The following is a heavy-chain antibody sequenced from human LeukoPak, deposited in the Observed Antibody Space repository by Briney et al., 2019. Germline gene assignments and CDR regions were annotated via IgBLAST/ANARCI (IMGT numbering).Heavy chain of an antibody. J-gene: IGHJ4*02. CDR1: GGTFSSYA. CDR2: IIPILGIA. Sequence: SVKVSCKASGGTFSSYAISLERQAPGQGLEWMGRIIPILGIANYAQKFQRRVMITADKSTSTAYMELSSLRSEDTAVYYCARDVPAAHGESKGIFDYWGQGTLVTVSS. V-gene: IGHV1-69*04. CDR3: ARDVPAAHGESKGIFDY. D-gene: IGHD2-2*01.